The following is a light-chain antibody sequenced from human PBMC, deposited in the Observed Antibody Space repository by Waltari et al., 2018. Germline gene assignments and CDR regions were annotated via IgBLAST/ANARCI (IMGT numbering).Light chain of an antibody. CDR3: QQYSSFST. V-gene: IGKV1-5*03. CDR2: MAS. J-gene: IGKJ2*01. Sequence: DIQMTHSPSTLSASVGDRVTIACRASQSVGPWLSWYQQKPGKAPKLLIYMASSLDSGVPSRFSGSGSGTDFTLTISSLQPDDFATYSCQQYSSFSTFGQGTKV. CDR1: QSVGPW.